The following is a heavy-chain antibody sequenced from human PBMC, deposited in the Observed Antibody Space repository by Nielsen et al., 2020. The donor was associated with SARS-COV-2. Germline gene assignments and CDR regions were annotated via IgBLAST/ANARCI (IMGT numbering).Heavy chain of an antibody. J-gene: IGHJ5*02. CDR1: GGTFSSYA. CDR2: IIPIFGTA. V-gene: IGHV1-69*13. CDR3: ARDRWGDCSGGSCYAVGFDP. D-gene: IGHD2-15*01. Sequence: SVKVSCKASGGTFSSYAISWVRQAPGQGLEWMGGIIPIFGTANYAQKFQGRVTITADESTSTAYMELSSLRSEDTAVYYCARDRWGDCSGGSCYAVGFDPWGQGTLVTVSS.